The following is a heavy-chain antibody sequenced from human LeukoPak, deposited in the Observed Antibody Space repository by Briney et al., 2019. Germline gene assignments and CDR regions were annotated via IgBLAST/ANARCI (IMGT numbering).Heavy chain of an antibody. Sequence: SETLSLTCTVSGGSISSYYWSWIRQPPGKGLEWIGYIYYSGTTNYNPSLKSRVTISVDTSKNQFSLKLSSVTAADTAVYYCARGVYIAAAQYGYWGQRTLVTVSS. CDR3: ARGVYIAAAQYGY. D-gene: IGHD6-13*01. V-gene: IGHV4-59*01. CDR1: GGSISSYY. J-gene: IGHJ4*02. CDR2: IYYSGTT.